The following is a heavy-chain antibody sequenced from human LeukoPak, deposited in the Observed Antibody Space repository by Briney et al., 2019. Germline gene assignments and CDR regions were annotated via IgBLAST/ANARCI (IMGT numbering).Heavy chain of an antibody. CDR2: ISSSSSYI. J-gene: IGHJ4*02. CDR3: ARGSSEGFDY. CDR1: GFTFSSYS. D-gene: IGHD3-10*01. V-gene: IGHV3-21*01. Sequence: SGGSLRLSCAASGFTFSSYSMNWVRQAPGKGLEWVSSISSSSSYIYYADSVKGRFTISRDNAKNSLYLQMNSLRAEDTAVYYCARGSSEGFDYWGQGTLVTVSS.